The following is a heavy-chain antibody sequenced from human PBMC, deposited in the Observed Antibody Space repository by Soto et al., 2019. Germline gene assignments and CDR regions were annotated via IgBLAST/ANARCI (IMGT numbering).Heavy chain of an antibody. J-gene: IGHJ4*02. Sequence: QLQLQESGSGLVKPSQTLSLTCAVSGGSISSGGYSWRWIRQQPGKGLEWIGYIYHSGSTYYNPSLKSRVTISVDRSKNQFSLKLSSVTAADTAVYYCARGIDYSIDYWGQGTLVTVSS. D-gene: IGHD4-4*01. V-gene: IGHV4-30-2*01. CDR1: GGSISSGGYS. CDR2: IYHSGST. CDR3: ARGIDYSIDY.